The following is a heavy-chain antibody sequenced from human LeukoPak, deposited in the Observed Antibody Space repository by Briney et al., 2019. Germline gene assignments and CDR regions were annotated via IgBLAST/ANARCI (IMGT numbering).Heavy chain of an antibody. CDR3: ARLGIAYYYDSSGINDAFDI. CDR1: GGTFSSYA. J-gene: IGHJ3*02. D-gene: IGHD3-22*01. V-gene: IGHV1-69*05. Sequence: SVKVSCKASGGTFSSYAISWVRQAPGQGLEWMGRIIPIFGTANYAQKFQGRVTITTDESTSTAYMELSSLRSEDTAVYYCARLGIAYYYDSSGINDAFDIWAQGTMVTVSS. CDR2: IIPIFGTA.